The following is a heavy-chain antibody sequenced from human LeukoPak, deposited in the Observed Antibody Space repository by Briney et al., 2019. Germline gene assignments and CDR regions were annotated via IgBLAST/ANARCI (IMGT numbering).Heavy chain of an antibody. CDR1: GGSISSIGYY. D-gene: IGHD3-3*01. J-gene: IGHJ3*02. V-gene: IGHV4-39*07. CDR3: ARGRFLDAFDI. Sequence: PSETLSLTCTVSGGSISSIGYYWGWIRQPPEKGLEGIGSMYYSGATYYNPSLKSRVTISVDTSKNQFSLKLSSVTAADTAVYYCARGRFLDAFDIWGQGTMVTVSS. CDR2: MYYSGAT.